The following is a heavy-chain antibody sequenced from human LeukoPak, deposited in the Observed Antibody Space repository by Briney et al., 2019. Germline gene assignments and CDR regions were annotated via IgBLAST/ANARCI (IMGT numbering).Heavy chain of an antibody. J-gene: IGHJ4*02. D-gene: IGHD5-12*01. CDR1: GFTFSNAW. Sequence: GGSLRLSCAASGFTFSNAWMSWVRQAPGKGLEWLGRIKSKTDGGTTDYAAPVKGRFTISRDDSKNTLYLQMNSLKTEDTAVYYCTTLGQWLGPLDYWGQGTLVTVSS. V-gene: IGHV3-15*01. CDR3: TTLGQWLGPLDY. CDR2: IKSKTDGGTT.